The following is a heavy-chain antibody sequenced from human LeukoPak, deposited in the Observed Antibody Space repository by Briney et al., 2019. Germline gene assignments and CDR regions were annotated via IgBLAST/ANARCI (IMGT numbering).Heavy chain of an antibody. J-gene: IGHJ4*02. CDR2: ISWNSGSI. Sequence: PGGSLRLSCAASGFTFDDYAMHWVRQAPGEGLEWVSGISWNSGSIGYADSVRGRFTISRDNAKNSLYLQMNSLRAEDTALYYCAKDPMGELSLYDYWGQGTLVTVSS. V-gene: IGHV3-9*01. CDR1: GFTFDDYA. D-gene: IGHD3-16*02. CDR3: AKDPMGELSLYDY.